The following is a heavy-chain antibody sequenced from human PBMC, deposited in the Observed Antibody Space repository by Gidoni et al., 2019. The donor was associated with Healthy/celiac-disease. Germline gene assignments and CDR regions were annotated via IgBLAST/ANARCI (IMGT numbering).Heavy chain of an antibody. J-gene: IGHJ6*04. V-gene: IGHV3-30*18. CDR1: GFTFSSYG. CDR2: ISYDGSNK. Sequence: QVQLVESGGGVVQPGRSLRLSCAASGFTFSSYGMHWVRQAPGKGLEWVAVISYDGSNKYYADSGKGRFTISRDKSKNTLYLQMNSLRAEDTAVYYCAKDGQAAGLLDVWGKGTTVTVSS. CDR3: AKDGQAAGLLDV. D-gene: IGHD6-13*01.